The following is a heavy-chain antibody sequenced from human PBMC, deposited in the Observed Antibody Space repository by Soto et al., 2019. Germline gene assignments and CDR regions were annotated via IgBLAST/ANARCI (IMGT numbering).Heavy chain of an antibody. V-gene: IGHV4-4*07. D-gene: IGHD6-13*01. Sequence: ASETLSLTCTVSGGSISSYYWSWIRQPAGKGLEWIGHIYTSGSTNYNPSLKSRVTMSVDTSKNQFSLKLSSVTAADTAVYYCARGPAAGFTYYYYGMDVWGQGTTVTVSS. J-gene: IGHJ6*02. CDR3: ARGPAAGFTYYYYGMDV. CDR1: GGSISSYY. CDR2: IYTSGST.